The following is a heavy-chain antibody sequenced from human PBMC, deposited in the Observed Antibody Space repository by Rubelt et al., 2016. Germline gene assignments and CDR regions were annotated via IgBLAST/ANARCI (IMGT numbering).Heavy chain of an antibody. CDR2: IHSNSGGT. V-gene: IGHV1-2*02. CDR3: ASSSGSYYSLDY. Sequence: QVQLVQSGAEVKKPGASVKVSCKASGYTFTGYYMHWVRQAPGQGLEWMGWIHSNSGGTNDAQKFQGRVTMTRDTSISTAYMELSRLRSDDTAVYYCASSSGSYYSLDYWGQGTLVTVSS. CDR1: GYTFTGYY. D-gene: IGHD1-26*01. J-gene: IGHJ4*02.